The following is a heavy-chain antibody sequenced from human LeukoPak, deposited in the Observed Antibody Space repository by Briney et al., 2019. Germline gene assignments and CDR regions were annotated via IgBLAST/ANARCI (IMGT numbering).Heavy chain of an antibody. D-gene: IGHD3-22*01. J-gene: IGHJ1*01. CDR2: IYHSGST. V-gene: IGHV4-4*02. Sequence: SETLSLTCAVSGGSISSSNWWSWVRQTPGKGLQWIGEIYHSGSTNYNPSLKSRITISVDKSKNQFSLKLSSVTAADTAVYYCARDTRDYYDRRGGDFQHWGQGTLVTVSS. CDR3: ARDTRDYYDRRGGDFQH. CDR1: GGSISSSNW.